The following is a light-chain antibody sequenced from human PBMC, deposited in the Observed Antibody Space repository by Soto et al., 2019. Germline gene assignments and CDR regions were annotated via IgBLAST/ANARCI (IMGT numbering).Light chain of an antibody. J-gene: IGLJ1*01. CDR3: SSYKSSSTHV. CDR1: VGCYHY. Sequence: VGCYHYVSGYQQHPGKPPQPLIYDASNRPPGVSNRFSGSKSGNPASLTISGLQAEYEADYSCSSYKSSSTHVFGHGTKVTDL. CDR2: DAS. V-gene: IGLV2-14*04.